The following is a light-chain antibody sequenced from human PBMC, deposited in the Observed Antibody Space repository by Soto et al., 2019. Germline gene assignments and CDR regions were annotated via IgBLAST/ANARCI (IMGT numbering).Light chain of an antibody. CDR1: QSISSY. CDR3: QQSYSTPYT. V-gene: IGKV1-39*01. J-gene: IGKJ2*01. CDR2: AAS. Sequence: DIQMTQSPSSLSASVGDRVTITCRASQSISSYLNWYQQKPGKAPKPLVYAASSLQSGVPSRFSECRSGTDFTLTISSLQPEDFATYYCQQSYSTPYTFGQGTKLEIK.